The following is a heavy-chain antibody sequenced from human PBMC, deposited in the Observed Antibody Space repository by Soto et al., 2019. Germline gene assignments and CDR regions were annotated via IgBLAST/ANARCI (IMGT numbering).Heavy chain of an antibody. CDR3: ARGGMVRGVIDLDY. J-gene: IGHJ4*02. Sequence: GGSLRLSCAASGFTFSSYGMHWVRQAPGKGLEWVAVIWFDGSNKYYADSVKGRFTISRDNSKNTVNLQMNSLRAEDTAVYYCARGGMVRGVIDLDYWGQGTLVTVSS. CDR2: IWFDGSNK. D-gene: IGHD3-10*01. V-gene: IGHV3-33*01. CDR1: GFTFSSYG.